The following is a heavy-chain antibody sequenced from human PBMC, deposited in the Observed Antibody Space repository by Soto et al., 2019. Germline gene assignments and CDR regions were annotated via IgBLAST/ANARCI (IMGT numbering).Heavy chain of an antibody. CDR1: GFNFGGYS. V-gene: IGHV3-49*03. J-gene: IGHJ6*02. D-gene: IGHD3-10*01. Sequence: GGSMILSCTASGFNFGGYSMSWSRQAPGKGLEWVGFIRSKAYGGTTEYAASVKGRFTISRDDSKSIAYLQMNSLKTEDTAVYYCTRDRLVLWFGEGDYYGMDVWGQGTTVTVSS. CDR2: IRSKAYGGTT. CDR3: TRDRLVLWFGEGDYYGMDV.